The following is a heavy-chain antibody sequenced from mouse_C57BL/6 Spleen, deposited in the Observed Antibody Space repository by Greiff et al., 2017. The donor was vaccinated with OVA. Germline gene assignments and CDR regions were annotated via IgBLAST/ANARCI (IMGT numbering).Heavy chain of an antibody. Sequence: VKLMESGAELVKPGASVKMSCTASGYTFTTYPIEWMKQNHGKSLAWIGNFHPYNDDTKYNENVKGKATLTVEKSSSTVYLELSRLTSDDSAVYYCARYDYDWYFDVWGTGTTVTVSS. CDR3: ARYDYDWYFDV. J-gene: IGHJ1*03. CDR1: GYTFTTYP. CDR2: FHPYNDDT. V-gene: IGHV1-47*01. D-gene: IGHD2-4*01.